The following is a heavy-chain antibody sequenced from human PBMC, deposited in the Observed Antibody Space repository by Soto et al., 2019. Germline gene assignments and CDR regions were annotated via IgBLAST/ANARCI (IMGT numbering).Heavy chain of an antibody. CDR3: ARDYGDFPYYFDY. V-gene: IGHV3-7*01. Sequence: EVQLVESGGGLVQPGGSLRLSCAASGFTFSSYWMSWVRQAPGKVLEWVANIKQDGSEKYYVDSVKGRFTISRDNAKNSLYLQMNSLRAEDTAVYYCARDYGDFPYYFDYWGQGTLVTVSS. J-gene: IGHJ4*02. CDR1: GFTFSSYW. D-gene: IGHD4-17*01. CDR2: IKQDGSEK.